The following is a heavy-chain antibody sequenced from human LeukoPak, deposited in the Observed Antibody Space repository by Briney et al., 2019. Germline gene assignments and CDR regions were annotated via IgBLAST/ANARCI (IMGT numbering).Heavy chain of an antibody. CDR1: GYTFTRHG. J-gene: IGHJ4*02. D-gene: IGHD3-9*01. Sequence: GASVKVSCKASGYTFTRHGINWVRQAPGQGLEWMGWISAYNGNTNYAQKLQGRVTMTTDTSTSTAYMELRSLRSDDTAVYYCARDNTLRYFDWSPSADYWGQGTLVTVSS. CDR2: ISAYNGNT. CDR3: ARDNTLRYFDWSPSADY. V-gene: IGHV1-18*01.